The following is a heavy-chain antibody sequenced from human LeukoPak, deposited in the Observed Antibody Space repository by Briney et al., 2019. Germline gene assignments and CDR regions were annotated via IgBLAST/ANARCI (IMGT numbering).Heavy chain of an antibody. CDR3: ARGMVKINYYMDV. J-gene: IGHJ6*03. D-gene: IGHD4-23*01. CDR1: GGSFSGYY. V-gene: IGHV4-34*01. Sequence: SETLSLTCAVYGGSFSGYYWSWIRQPPGKGLEWIGEINHSGSTNYNPSLKSRVTISVDTSKNQFSLHLNSVTPEDTAVYYCARGMVKINYYMDVWGKGTTVTVSS. CDR2: INHSGST.